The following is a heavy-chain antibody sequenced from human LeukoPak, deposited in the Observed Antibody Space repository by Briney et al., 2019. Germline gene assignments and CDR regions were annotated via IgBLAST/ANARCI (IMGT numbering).Heavy chain of an antibody. CDR2: IYYSGST. CDR3: ARDQTGDFDY. V-gene: IGHV4-59*01. Sequence: KSSETLSLTCTVSGGSISSYYWSWVRQPPGKGREWVGYIYYSGSTNYNPSLKSRVTISVDTSKNQFSLKLSSVTAADTAVYYCARDQTGDFDYWGQGTLVTVSS. CDR1: GGSISSYY. D-gene: IGHD7-27*01. J-gene: IGHJ4*02.